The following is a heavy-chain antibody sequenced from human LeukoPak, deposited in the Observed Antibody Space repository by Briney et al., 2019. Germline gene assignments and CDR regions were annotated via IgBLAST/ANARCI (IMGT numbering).Heavy chain of an antibody. CDR3: ARGVRFLEWSVNWFDP. CDR1: GYTFTSYG. V-gene: IGHV1-18*01. D-gene: IGHD3-3*01. CDR2: ISAYNGNT. Sequence: ASVKVSCKASGYTFTSYGISWARQAPGQGLEWMGWISAYNGNTNYAQKLQGRVTMTTDTSTSTAYMELRSLRSDDTAVYYCARGVRFLEWSVNWFDPWGQGTLVTVSS. J-gene: IGHJ5*02.